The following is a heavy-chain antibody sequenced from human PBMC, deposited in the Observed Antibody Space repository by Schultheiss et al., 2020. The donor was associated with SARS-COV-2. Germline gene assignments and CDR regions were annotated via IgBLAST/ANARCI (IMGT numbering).Heavy chain of an antibody. D-gene: IGHD2-15*01. Sequence: SQTLSLTCTVSGGSISGYYWSWIRQPPGKGLEWIGEINHSGSTNYNPSLKSRVTISVDTSKNQFSLKLSSVTAADTAVYYCATRVVVAATGYFDYWGQGTLVTVSS. CDR1: GGSISGYY. CDR2: INHSGST. J-gene: IGHJ4*02. V-gene: IGHV4-34*01. CDR3: ATRVVVAATGYFDY.